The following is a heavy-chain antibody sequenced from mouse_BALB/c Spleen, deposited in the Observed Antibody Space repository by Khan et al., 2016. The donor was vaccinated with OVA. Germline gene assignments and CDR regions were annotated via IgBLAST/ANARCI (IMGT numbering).Heavy chain of an antibody. V-gene: IGHV9-3*02. CDR1: GYTFTNYG. CDR2: INTNTGEP. D-gene: IGHD1-1*01. Sequence: QIQLVQSGPELKKPGETVKISCKASGYTFTNYGMNWVKQAPGKGLKWMGWINTNTGEPTYAEEFKGRFAFSLETSASTAYLQINNLKNEDTATYFCARGNYYDSNSWFVYWGEGTLVTVSA. J-gene: IGHJ3*01. CDR3: ARGNYYDSNSWFVY.